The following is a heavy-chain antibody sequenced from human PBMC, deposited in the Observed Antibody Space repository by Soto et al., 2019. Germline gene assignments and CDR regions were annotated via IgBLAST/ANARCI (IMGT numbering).Heavy chain of an antibody. Sequence: EVQLVESGGGFIQPGGSLRLSCAASGFTVSTNYMTWVRQAPRKGLEWVSVIYTSGTTYYADSVKGRFTISRDNSKNTRYLQMNSLRAEDTAVYFCARRRVTATPAYYLDYWGQGTLVTVSS. CDR2: IYTSGTT. CDR3: ARRRVTATPAYYLDY. J-gene: IGHJ4*02. V-gene: IGHV3-53*01. CDR1: GFTVSTNY. D-gene: IGHD3-9*01.